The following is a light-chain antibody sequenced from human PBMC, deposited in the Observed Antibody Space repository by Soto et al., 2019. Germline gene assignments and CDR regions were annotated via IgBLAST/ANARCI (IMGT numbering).Light chain of an antibody. V-gene: IGLV2-8*01. Sequence: QSALTQPPSASGSPGQSLTISCTGTRSDVGDYKYVSWYQQHPGKAPKLILYEVDQRPSGVPHRFPGSKSGNTASLTVSALQAEDEADCYCCSYSNSNSSPYVFGTGTKLTVL. CDR1: RSDVGDYKY. J-gene: IGLJ1*01. CDR3: CSYSNSNSSPYV. CDR2: EVD.